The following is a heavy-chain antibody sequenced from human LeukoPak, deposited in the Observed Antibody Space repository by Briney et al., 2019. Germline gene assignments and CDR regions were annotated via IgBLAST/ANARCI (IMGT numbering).Heavy chain of an antibody. Sequence: SETLSLTCTVSGGSISSYYWTWIRQPPGKGLEWIGYIYYSGSTNYNPSLKSRVTMSVDTSKNQFSLKLTSVTAADTAVYYCARVLSAFDIWGQGTMVTVSS. CDR2: IYYSGST. CDR1: GGSISSYY. CDR3: ARVLSAFDI. J-gene: IGHJ3*02. V-gene: IGHV4-59*01.